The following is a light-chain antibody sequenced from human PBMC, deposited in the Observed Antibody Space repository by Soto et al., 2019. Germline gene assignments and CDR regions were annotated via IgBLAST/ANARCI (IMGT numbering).Light chain of an antibody. CDR2: EVI. Sequence: QSALTQPASVSGSPGQASTISCTGTISDVGGYNSVSWFQQHPSKAPKLIIYEVIHRPSGVSMRFSGSKSGNTGSLTISGLQSEDEADYYCNSYRHSTTLVFGTGTKLAVL. CDR3: NSYRHSTTLV. V-gene: IGLV2-14*01. J-gene: IGLJ1*01. CDR1: ISDVGGYNS.